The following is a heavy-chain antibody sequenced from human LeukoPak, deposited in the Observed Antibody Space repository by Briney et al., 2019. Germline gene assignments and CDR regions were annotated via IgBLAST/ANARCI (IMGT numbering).Heavy chain of an antibody. CDR2: IYSGGST. CDR3: ARGMDSGSPYYYYYYGMDV. J-gene: IGHJ6*02. Sequence: GGSLRLSCAASGFTVSSNYMSWVRQAPGKGLEWVSVIYSGGSTYYADSVKGRFTISRHNSKNTPYLQMNSLRAEDTAVNYCARGMDSGSPYYYYYYGMDVWGQGTTVTVSS. CDR1: GFTVSSNY. V-gene: IGHV3-53*04. D-gene: IGHD1-26*01.